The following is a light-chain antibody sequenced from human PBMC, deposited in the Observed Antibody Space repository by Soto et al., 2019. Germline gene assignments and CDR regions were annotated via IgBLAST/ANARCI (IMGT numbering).Light chain of an antibody. Sequence: QSALTQPASVSGSPGQSITISCTGTSSDVGDYNYVSWYQQHPGKAPKLIIYEVSYRPSGVSNRFSGSKSGNTASLSISGLQAEDEAEYYCSSYTSSSTFYVFGSGTKRTVL. J-gene: IGLJ1*01. CDR3: SSYTSSSTFYV. CDR1: SSDVGDYNY. V-gene: IGLV2-14*01. CDR2: EVS.